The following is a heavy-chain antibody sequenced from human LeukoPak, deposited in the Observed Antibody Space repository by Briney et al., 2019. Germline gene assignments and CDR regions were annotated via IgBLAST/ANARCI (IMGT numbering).Heavy chain of an antibody. CDR2: IYYSGST. V-gene: IGHV4-59*01. CDR3: ARDRGSSWYLDAFDI. D-gene: IGHD6-13*01. J-gene: IGHJ3*02. CDR1: GGPISSYY. Sequence: SETLSLTCTVSGGPISSYYWSWIRQPPGKGLEWIGYIYYSGSTNYNPSLKSRVTISVDTSKNQFSLKLSSVTAADTAVYYCARDRGSSWYLDAFDIWGQGTMVTVSS.